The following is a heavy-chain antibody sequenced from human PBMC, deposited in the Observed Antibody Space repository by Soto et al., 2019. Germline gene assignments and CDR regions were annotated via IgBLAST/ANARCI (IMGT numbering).Heavy chain of an antibody. CDR3: ARDLSSGWTGFVDS. CDR1: GFTFISYS. CDR2: ISSSSSTI. J-gene: IGHJ5*01. V-gene: IGHV3-48*01. Sequence: PGGALRLSCAASGFTFISYSMNWVLQAPGKGLEWISYISSSSSTIYYADSVKGRFIISRDNAKNSLYLQMNRLRAEDTAVYYCARDLSSGWTGFVDSCGHGTLVTVSS. D-gene: IGHD6-19*01.